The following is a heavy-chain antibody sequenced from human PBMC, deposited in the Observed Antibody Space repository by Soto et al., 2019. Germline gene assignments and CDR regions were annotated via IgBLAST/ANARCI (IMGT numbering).Heavy chain of an antibody. CDR2: IKQDGSEK. CDR1: GFTFSSYW. D-gene: IGHD2-2*01. J-gene: IGHJ4*02. V-gene: IGHV3-7*01. CDR3: ARPLRNIVVVPAAWDY. Sequence: EVQLVESGGGLVQPGGSLRLSCAASGFTFSSYWMSWVRQAPGKGLEWVANIKQDGSEKYYVDSVKGRFTISRDNAKNSLYLQMNRLRAEYTAVYYCARPLRNIVVVPAAWDYWGQGTLVTVSS.